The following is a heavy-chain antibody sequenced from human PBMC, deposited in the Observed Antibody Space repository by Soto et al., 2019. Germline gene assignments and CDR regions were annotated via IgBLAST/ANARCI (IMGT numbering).Heavy chain of an antibody. CDR2: ISGSGGST. CDR3: AKDVFEYCSGGSCYPFDY. V-gene: IGHV3-23*01. J-gene: IGHJ4*02. D-gene: IGHD2-15*01. Sequence: GGSLRLSCAASGFTFSSYAMSWVRQAPGKGLEWVSAISGSGGSTYYADSVKGRFTISRDNSKNTLYLQMNSLRAEDTAVYYCAKDVFEYCSGGSCYPFDYWGQGTPVTVSS. CDR1: GFTFSSYA.